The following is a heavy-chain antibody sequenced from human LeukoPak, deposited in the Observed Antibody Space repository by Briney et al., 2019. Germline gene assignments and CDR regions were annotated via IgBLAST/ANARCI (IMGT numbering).Heavy chain of an antibody. CDR2: IYTGGDT. CDR3: ARGGVDYYGSGTYYLMYYFDY. J-gene: IGHJ4*02. V-gene: IGHV3-66*01. CDR1: GFTVRSNY. Sequence: GGSLRLSCAASGFTVRSNYMSWVRQAPGKGLEWVSVIYTGGDTYYADSVKGRFTISRDNSENTLDLQMNSLRAEDTAVYFCARGGVDYYGSGTYYLMYYFDYWGQGALVTVSS. D-gene: IGHD3-10*01.